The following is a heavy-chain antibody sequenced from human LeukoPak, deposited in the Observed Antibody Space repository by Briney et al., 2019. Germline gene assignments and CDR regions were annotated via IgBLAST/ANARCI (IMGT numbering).Heavy chain of an antibody. V-gene: IGHV4-59*08. CDR2: IYYSGST. J-gene: IGHJ6*02. CDR1: GGSISGYY. Sequence: KPSETLSLTCTVSGGSISGYYWSWIRQPPGKGLEWIGYIYYSGSTNYNPSLKSRVTISIDTSKNQFSLKLSSVTAADTAVYYCARQDSLALRYFDWPPPLDVWGQGTTVTVSS. D-gene: IGHD3-9*01. CDR3: ARQDSLALRYFDWPPPLDV.